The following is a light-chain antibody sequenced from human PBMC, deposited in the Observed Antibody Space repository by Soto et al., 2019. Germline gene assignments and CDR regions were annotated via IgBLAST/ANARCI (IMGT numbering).Light chain of an antibody. V-gene: IGKV1-5*01. CDR1: QSIGTW. Sequence: DIQMTQSPSTLSASVGDSVTVTCRASQSIGTWLAWYQQKPGTAPKLLIDGAFSLETGVSSRFSGSGSGTKFTLTITSLHPDDFATYYCQQYATYSPEWTFGQGTKVEIK. CDR3: QQYATYSPEWT. J-gene: IGKJ1*01. CDR2: GAF.